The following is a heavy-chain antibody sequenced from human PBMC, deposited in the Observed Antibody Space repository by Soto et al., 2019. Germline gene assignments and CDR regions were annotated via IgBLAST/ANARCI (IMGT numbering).Heavy chain of an antibody. D-gene: IGHD3-22*01. V-gene: IGHV1-69*12. CDR1: GGTFSSYA. Sequence: QVQLVQSGAEVKKPGSSVKVSCKASGGTFSSYAISWVRQAPGQGLEWVGGIIPIFGTANYAQKFQGRVTITADDSTRTAYMELSSLRSEDTAVYYCARDGPDGSGYQHWGQGTLVTVSS. CDR2: IIPIFGTA. J-gene: IGHJ1*01. CDR3: ARDGPDGSGYQH.